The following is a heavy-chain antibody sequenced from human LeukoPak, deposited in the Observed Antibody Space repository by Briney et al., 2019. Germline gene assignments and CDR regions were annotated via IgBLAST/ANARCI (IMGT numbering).Heavy chain of an antibody. D-gene: IGHD6-19*01. CDR2: ISSGSRYI. Sequence: GGSLRLSCAASGFTFSAYSMNWVRQAPGKGLEWVSSISSGSRYIYYADSVKGRFTISRDNAKDSLYLQMNSLRAEDTAVYYCARGRQRYSSGWYDYWGQGTLVTVSS. CDR1: GFTFSAYS. V-gene: IGHV3-21*01. J-gene: IGHJ4*02. CDR3: ARGRQRYSSGWYDY.